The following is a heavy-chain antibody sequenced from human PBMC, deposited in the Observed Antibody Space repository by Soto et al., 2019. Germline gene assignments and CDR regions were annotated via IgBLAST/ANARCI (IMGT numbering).Heavy chain of an antibody. CDR3: ARVWRSGGGSLYYYCGLDV. J-gene: IGHJ6*02. CDR2: IKHSGST. Sequence: QVQLQQWGAGRLKPSETLSLTCAVYGGSFSGYYWSWIHQPQGTGLEWVGEIKHSGSTIYNQSLKGRVTMSVDTSKHHLSLNLSSVTAAETAVYYCARVWRSGGGSLYYYCGLDVWGQGTTVPVSS. D-gene: IGHD1-26*01. V-gene: IGHV4-34*01. CDR1: GGSFSGYY.